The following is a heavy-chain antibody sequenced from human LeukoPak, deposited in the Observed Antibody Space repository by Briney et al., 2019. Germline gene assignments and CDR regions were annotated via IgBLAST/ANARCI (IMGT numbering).Heavy chain of an antibody. CDR1: SGSFSGYY. J-gene: IGHJ4*02. CDR3: ARGRTTYDYVWGSYRPPDY. D-gene: IGHD3-16*02. CDR2: INHRGST. Sequence: SETLSLTCAVYSGSFSGYYWNWIRQPPGKGLEWIGEINHRGSTNYNPSLKSRVSISVDTSKIQFSLKLSSVTAADTAVYYCARGRTTYDYVWGSYRPPDYWGQETLVTVSS. V-gene: IGHV4-34*01.